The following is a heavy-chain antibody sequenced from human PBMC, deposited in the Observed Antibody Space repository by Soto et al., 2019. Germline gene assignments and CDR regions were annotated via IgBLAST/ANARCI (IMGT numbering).Heavy chain of an antibody. CDR2: IKYDGAEK. V-gene: IGHV3-7*05. J-gene: IGHJ4*02. Sequence: GGSLRLSCAASGFTFSDYWMNWVRQAPGKGLEWVASIKYDGAEKTYVDSVKGRFTISRDNPKNSVYLQMASLRAEDTAVYYCARDGVAPGLYFDHWGQGT. CDR3: ARDGVAPGLYFDH. CDR1: GFTFSDYW. D-gene: IGHD3-10*01.